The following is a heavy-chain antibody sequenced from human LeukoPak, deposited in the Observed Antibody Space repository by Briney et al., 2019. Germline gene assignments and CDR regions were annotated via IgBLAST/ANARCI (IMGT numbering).Heavy chain of an antibody. J-gene: IGHJ6*03. V-gene: IGHV4-59*01. CDR3: ARVIYSGYYGSGSLRAGYYYSMDV. CDR2: IYYSGST. D-gene: IGHD3-10*01. Sequence: SETLSLTCTVSGGSISSYYWSWIRQPPGKGLEWIGYIYYSGSTNSNPSLKSRVTISVDTSKNQFSLKLSSVTAADTAVYYCARVIYSGYYGSGSLRAGYYYSMDVWGKGTTVTVSS. CDR1: GGSISSYY.